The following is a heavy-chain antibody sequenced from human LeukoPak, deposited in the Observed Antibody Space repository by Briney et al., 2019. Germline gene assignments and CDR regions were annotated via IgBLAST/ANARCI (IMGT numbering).Heavy chain of an antibody. V-gene: IGHV3-23*01. Sequence: PGGSLRLSCAASGFTFSSYAMSWVRQAPGKGLEWVSAISGSGGSTYYADSVKGRFTISRDNSKNTLYLQMNSLRAEDTAVYYCAKGAYYYDSSGYCPFDYWGQGTLVTVSS. CDR3: AKGAYYYDSSGYCPFDY. D-gene: IGHD3-22*01. CDR1: GFTFSSYA. J-gene: IGHJ4*02. CDR2: ISGSGGST.